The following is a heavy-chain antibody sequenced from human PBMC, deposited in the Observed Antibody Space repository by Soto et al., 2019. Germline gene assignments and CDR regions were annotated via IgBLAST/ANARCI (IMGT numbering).Heavy chain of an antibody. CDR3: ARGNALYDY. CDR1: GFSFSDYY. D-gene: IGHD2-2*01. CDR2: IRSSDNTR. Sequence: GGSLRLSCAASGFSFSDYYMSWIRQAPGKGLEWVSYIRSSDNTRYYADSVKGRFTISRDNAKNSLYLQMNSLRAEDTAVYYCARGNALYDYWGQGTLVTVSS. J-gene: IGHJ4*02. V-gene: IGHV3-11*01.